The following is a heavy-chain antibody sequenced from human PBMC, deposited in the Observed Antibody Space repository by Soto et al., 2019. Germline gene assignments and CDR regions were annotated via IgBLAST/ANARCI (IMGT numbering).Heavy chain of an antibody. D-gene: IGHD6-13*01. CDR1: GFTFSSYA. V-gene: IGHV3-23*01. Sequence: PGGSLRLSCAASGFTFSSYAMSWVRQAPGKGLEWVSAISGSGGSTYYADSVKGRFTISRDNAKNSLYLQMNSLRAEDTAVYYCAREEEYSSSWYYQHWGQGTLVTVSS. CDR3: AREEEYSSSWYYQH. CDR2: ISGSGGST. J-gene: IGHJ1*01.